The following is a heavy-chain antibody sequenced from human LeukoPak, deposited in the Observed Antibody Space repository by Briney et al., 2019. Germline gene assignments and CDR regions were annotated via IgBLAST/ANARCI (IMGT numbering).Heavy chain of an antibody. D-gene: IGHD3-10*01. CDR2: ISSSSSYI. CDR3: ARRRGREYGMDV. Sequence: PGGSLRLSCAASGFTFSSYSMNWVRQAPGKGLEWVSSISSSSSYIYYADSVKGRFTISRDNAKNTLYLQMNSLRAEDTAVYYCARRRGREYGMDVWGQGTTVTVSS. V-gene: IGHV3-21*01. J-gene: IGHJ6*02. CDR1: GFTFSSYS.